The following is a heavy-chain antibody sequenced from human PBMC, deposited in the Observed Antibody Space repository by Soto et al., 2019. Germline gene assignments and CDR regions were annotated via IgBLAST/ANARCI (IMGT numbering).Heavy chain of an antibody. D-gene: IGHD1-26*01. J-gene: IGHJ4*02. V-gene: IGHV1-2*02. Sequence: ASGKVSCKASGYTFTVYYMHWVRQAPGQGLEWTGWINPKSGGTMYPQKFQGRVTMTWDTSISTAYMALTRLRSDDTAVYYCARDLAKGGGSAGFDYWGQGTLVAVSS. CDR2: INPKSGGT. CDR3: ARDLAKGGGSAGFDY. CDR1: GYTFTVYY.